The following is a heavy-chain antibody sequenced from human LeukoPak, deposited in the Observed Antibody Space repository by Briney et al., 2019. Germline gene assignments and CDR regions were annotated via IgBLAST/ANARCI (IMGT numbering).Heavy chain of an antibody. CDR3: ARSGIAGATTFDC. Sequence: SETLSLTCTVSGGSISSGGYYWSWIRQHPGKGLEWIGYIYYSGSTYYNPSLKSRVTISVGTSKNQFSLKLSSVTAADTAVYYCARSGIAGATTFDCWGQGTLVTVSS. J-gene: IGHJ4*02. CDR2: IYYSGST. D-gene: IGHD1-26*01. CDR1: GGSISSGGYY. V-gene: IGHV4-31*03.